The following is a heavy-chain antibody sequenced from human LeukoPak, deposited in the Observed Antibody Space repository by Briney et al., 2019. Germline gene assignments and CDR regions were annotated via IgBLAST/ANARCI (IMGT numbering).Heavy chain of an antibody. CDR3: ARDYCSGGSCYSDAFDI. D-gene: IGHD2-15*01. J-gene: IGHJ3*02. Sequence: ASVKVSCKASGYTFTGYYMHWVRQAPGQGLEWMGWINANSGGTNYAQKFQGRVTMTRDTSISTAYMELSRLRSDDTAVYYCARDYCSGGSCYSDAFDIWGQGTMVTVSS. V-gene: IGHV1-2*02. CDR1: GYTFTGYY. CDR2: INANSGGT.